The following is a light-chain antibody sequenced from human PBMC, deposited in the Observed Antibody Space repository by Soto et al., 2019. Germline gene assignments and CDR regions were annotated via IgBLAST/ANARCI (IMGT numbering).Light chain of an antibody. CDR3: QQRSNWPPLT. CDR2: DAS. CDR1: QSVSSY. V-gene: IGKV3-11*01. J-gene: IGKJ4*01. Sequence: EIVLTQSPATLSLSPGERATLSCRASQSVSSYLAWYQQKPGQAPSLLLYDASNRATGIPARFSGSGSGTDFTLTISSLEPEDFAVYYCQQRSNWPPLTFGGGTKVEIK.